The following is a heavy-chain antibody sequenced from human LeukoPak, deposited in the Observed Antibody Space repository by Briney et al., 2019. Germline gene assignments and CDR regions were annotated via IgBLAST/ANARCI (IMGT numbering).Heavy chain of an antibody. CDR1: GYTFTNND. D-gene: IGHD2-15*01. Sequence: GASAKVSCKASGYTFTNNDINWVRQATGQGIEWMGWVSPDSGDTGYAPNFRGRVTMTTDTSINTAYMELTSLTSEDTAIYYCTRGRAVGDWGQGTLVTVSS. J-gene: IGHJ4*02. CDR2: VSPDSGDT. CDR3: TRGRAVGD. V-gene: IGHV1-8*01.